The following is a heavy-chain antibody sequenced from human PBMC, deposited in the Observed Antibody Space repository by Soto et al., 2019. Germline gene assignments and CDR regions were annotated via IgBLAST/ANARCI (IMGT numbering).Heavy chain of an antibody. D-gene: IGHD2-15*01. Sequence: PGGSLRLSCAASGFTFSSYAMSWVRQAPGKGLEWVSAISGSGGSTYYADSVKGRFTISRDNSKNTLYLQMNSLRAEDTAVYYCAKDLLVVAAPAPYYYYGMDVWGQGTTVTVSS. CDR1: GFTFSSYA. J-gene: IGHJ6*02. V-gene: IGHV3-23*01. CDR3: AKDLLVVAAPAPYYYYGMDV. CDR2: ISGSGGST.